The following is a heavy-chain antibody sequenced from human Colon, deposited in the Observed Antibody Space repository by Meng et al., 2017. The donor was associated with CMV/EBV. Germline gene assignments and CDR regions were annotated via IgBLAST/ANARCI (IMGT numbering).Heavy chain of an antibody. CDR2: VRAGGTA. V-gene: IGHV3-15*01. CDR1: GFTFVHAW. J-gene: IGHJ4*02. Sequence: GESGGGLEKPGGSLRLSCAASGFTFVHAWMSWVRQAPGTGLEWVARVRAGGTADYAAPVKGRFTVGRDDSTNTVYLQMNNLLSNDTAVYYCVTDYPERTAQIDNWGQGTLVTVSS. D-gene: IGHD1/OR15-1a*01. CDR3: VTDYPERTAQIDN.